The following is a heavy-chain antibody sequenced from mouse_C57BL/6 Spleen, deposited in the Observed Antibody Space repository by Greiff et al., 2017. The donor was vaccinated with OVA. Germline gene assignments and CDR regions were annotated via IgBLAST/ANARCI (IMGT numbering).Heavy chain of an antibody. J-gene: IGHJ4*01. CDR3: ARRSYGSSYSHAMDY. CDR1: GYTFTSYW. D-gene: IGHD1-1*01. Sequence: QVQLQQSGAELVRPGSSVKLSCKASGYTFTSYWMHWVKQRPIQGLEWIGNIDPSDSETHYNQKFKDKATLTVDKSSSTAYMQLSSLTSEDSAVYYCARRSYGSSYSHAMDYWGQGTSVTVSS. V-gene: IGHV1-52*01. CDR2: IDPSDSET.